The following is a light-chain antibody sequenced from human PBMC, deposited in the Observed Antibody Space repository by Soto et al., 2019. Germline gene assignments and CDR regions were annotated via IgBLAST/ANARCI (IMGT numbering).Light chain of an antibody. V-gene: IGKV3-11*01. CDR2: GAS. CDR3: QQRSKLPRT. CDR1: QSVSDY. Sequence: EITLTQSPGTLSLSPGERATLSCRASQSVSDYLAWYQQKAGQPPRVLIYGASNRATDIPARFSGSGSGTDFTLTISRLEPEDSAVYYCQQRSKLPRTFGGGTRVEIE. J-gene: IGKJ4*01.